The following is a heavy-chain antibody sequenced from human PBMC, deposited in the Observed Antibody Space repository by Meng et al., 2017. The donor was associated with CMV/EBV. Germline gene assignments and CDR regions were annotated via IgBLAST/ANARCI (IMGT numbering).Heavy chain of an antibody. CDR3: ARTNGYLPSYFDY. CDR2: ISSSSTYI. J-gene: IGHJ4*02. V-gene: IGHV3-21*01. D-gene: IGHD5-24*01. CDR1: GFTFSDYS. Sequence: WAASGFTFSDYSMNWVRQAPGKGLEWVSSISSSSTYIYYADSVKGRFTISRDNAKDSLSLQMSSLRAEDTAMYYCARTNGYLPSYFDYWGQGTLVTVSS.